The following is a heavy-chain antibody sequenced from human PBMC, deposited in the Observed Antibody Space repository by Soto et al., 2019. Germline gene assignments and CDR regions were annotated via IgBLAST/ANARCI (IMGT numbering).Heavy chain of an antibody. CDR3: ASGPYYYDSSGYYPQFDY. V-gene: IGHV1-69*13. J-gene: IGHJ4*02. CDR2: IIPIFGTA. D-gene: IGHD3-22*01. CDR1: GGTFSSYA. Sequence: GASMKVSCKASGGTFSSYAISWVRQAPGQGLEWMGGIIPIFGTANYAQKFQGRVTITADESTSTAYMELSSLRSEDTAVYYCASGPYYYDSSGYYPQFDYWGQGTLVTVSS.